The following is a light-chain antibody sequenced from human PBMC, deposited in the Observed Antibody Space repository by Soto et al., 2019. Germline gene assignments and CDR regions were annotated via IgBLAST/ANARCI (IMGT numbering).Light chain of an antibody. CDR2: GAS. V-gene: IGKV3D-20*02. CDR3: QQRSNWPRT. Sequence: EIVLTQSPGTLSLSPGERATLSCRASQSVSNNYLAWYQQKPGQAPRRLIYGASSRATGIPARFSGSGSGTDFTLTISSLEPEDFAVYYCQQRSNWPRTFGQGTKVDIK. J-gene: IGKJ1*01. CDR1: QSVSNNY.